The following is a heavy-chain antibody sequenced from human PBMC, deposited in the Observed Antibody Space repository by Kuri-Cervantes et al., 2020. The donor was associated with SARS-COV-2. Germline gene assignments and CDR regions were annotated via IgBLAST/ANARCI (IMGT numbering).Heavy chain of an antibody. Sequence: SETLSLTCAVSGYSISSGYYWGWIRQPPGKGLEWIGSIYHSGSTYYNPSPKSRVTISVDTSKNQFSLKLSSVTAADTAVYYCARIRHPYWYFDLWGRGTLVTVSS. J-gene: IGHJ2*01. CDR3: ARIRHPYWYFDL. CDR1: GYSISSGYY. D-gene: IGHD1-1*01. V-gene: IGHV4-38-2*01. CDR2: IYHSGST.